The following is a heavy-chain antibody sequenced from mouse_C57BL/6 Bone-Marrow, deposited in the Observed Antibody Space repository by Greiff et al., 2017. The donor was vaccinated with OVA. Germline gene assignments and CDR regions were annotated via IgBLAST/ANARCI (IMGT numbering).Heavy chain of an antibody. Sequence: QVQLQQSGPELVKPGASVKISCKASGYAFSSSWMNWVKQRPGKGLEWIGRIYPGDGDTNYNGKFKGKATLTADKSSSTAYMQLSSLTSEDSAVYFCARSIITLDYWGQGTTLTVSS. D-gene: IGHD1-1*01. J-gene: IGHJ2*01. CDR3: ARSIITLDY. CDR2: IYPGDGDT. CDR1: GYAFSSSW. V-gene: IGHV1-82*01.